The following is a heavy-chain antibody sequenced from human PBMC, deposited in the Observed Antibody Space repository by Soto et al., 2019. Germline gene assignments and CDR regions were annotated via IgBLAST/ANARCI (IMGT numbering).Heavy chain of an antibody. Sequence: RAAVKVSCKASGYTFTSYAMHWVRQAPGQRLEWMGWINAGNGNTKYSQKFQGRVTITRDTSASTAYMELSSLRSEDTAVYYCARGTGSGMDVWGQVTTATVSS. CDR2: INAGNGNT. V-gene: IGHV1-3*01. CDR3: ARGTGSGMDV. CDR1: GYTFTSYA. D-gene: IGHD3-10*01. J-gene: IGHJ6*02.